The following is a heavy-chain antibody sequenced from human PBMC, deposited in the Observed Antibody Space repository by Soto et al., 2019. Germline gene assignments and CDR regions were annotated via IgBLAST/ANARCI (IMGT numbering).Heavy chain of an antibody. J-gene: IGHJ5*02. V-gene: IGHV4-4*07. Sequence: SETLTVTCTVSGGSISNYYWSWIRQPAGKGLEWIGRIYTSGSTNYNPSLKSRVTMSVDTSKNQFSLKLSSVTAAATAVYYCARVRLEAGKVGVDPWGQGPLVTVS. CDR2: IYTSGST. CDR3: ARVRLEAGKVGVDP. D-gene: IGHD6-13*01. CDR1: GGSISNYY.